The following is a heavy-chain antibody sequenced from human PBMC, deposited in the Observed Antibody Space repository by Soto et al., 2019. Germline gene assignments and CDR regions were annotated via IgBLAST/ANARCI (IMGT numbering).Heavy chain of an antibody. J-gene: IGHJ4*02. CDR2: IWYDGSNK. V-gene: IGHV3-33*01. D-gene: IGHD3-22*01. CDR3: AREGYYYDSSGYYWPRFDY. CDR1: GFTFSSYG. Sequence: GGSLRLSCAASGFTFSSYGMHWVRQAPGKGLEWVAVIWYDGSNKYYADSVKGRFTISRDNSKNTLYLQMNSLRAEDTAVYYCAREGYYYDSSGYYWPRFDYWGQGTLVTVSS.